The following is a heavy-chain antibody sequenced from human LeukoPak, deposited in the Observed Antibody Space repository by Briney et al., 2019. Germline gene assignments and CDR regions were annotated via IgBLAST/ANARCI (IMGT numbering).Heavy chain of an antibody. CDR2: INWNGGST. V-gene: IGHV3-20*04. D-gene: IGHD5-12*01. CDR1: GFTLDDYG. J-gene: IGHJ4*02. Sequence: GGSLRLSCAASGFTLDDYGMSWVRQATGKGLEWVSGINWNGGSTGYADSVKGRFTISRDNAKNSLYLQMNSLRAEDTALYYCARSTLIVATTPPDYWGQGTLVTVSS. CDR3: ARSTLIVATTPPDY.